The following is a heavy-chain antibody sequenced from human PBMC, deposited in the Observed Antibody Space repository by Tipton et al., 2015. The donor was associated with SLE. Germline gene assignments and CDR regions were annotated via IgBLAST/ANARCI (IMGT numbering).Heavy chain of an antibody. J-gene: IGHJ4*02. Sequence: SLRLSCEASGFTFSIYDMSWVRQAPGKGLEWVSGISGSGGRTYYADSVKGRFTISRDNSKNTLYLQMNSLRAEDTAVYYCARGAPRSPFDYWGQGTLVTVSS. D-gene: IGHD3-10*01. CDR3: ARGAPRSPFDY. V-gene: IGHV3-23*01. CDR2: ISGSGGRT. CDR1: GFTFSIYD.